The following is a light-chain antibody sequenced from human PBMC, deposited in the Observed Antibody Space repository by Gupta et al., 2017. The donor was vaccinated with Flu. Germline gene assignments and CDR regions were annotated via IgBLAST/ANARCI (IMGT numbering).Light chain of an antibody. V-gene: IGLV1-47*01. CDR3: AAWDDSMSGA. J-gene: IGLJ2*01. Sequence: QSVLTQPPSASGTPGQSVTISCSGSRANIGSYFVYWYQQFPGRAPTLLIYKNNQRPAGVPDRFSGSKSATSASLAISGLRPEEEADYYCAAWDDSMSGAFGGGTRLTVL. CDR1: RANIGSYF. CDR2: KNN.